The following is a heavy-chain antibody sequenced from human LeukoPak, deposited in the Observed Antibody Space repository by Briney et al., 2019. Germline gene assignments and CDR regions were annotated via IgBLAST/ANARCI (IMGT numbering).Heavy chain of an antibody. CDR3: ARGHPRTYYYDSSGYHPADAFDI. J-gene: IGHJ3*02. V-gene: IGHV4-30-4*01. D-gene: IGHD3-22*01. CDR2: IYYSGST. CDR1: GGSISSGDYY. Sequence: PSQTLSLICTVSGGSISSGDYYWSWIRQPPGKGLEWIGYIYYSGSTYYNPSLKSRVTISVDTSKNQFSLKLSSVTAADTAAYYCARGHPRTYYYDSSGYHPADAFDIWGQGTMVTVSS.